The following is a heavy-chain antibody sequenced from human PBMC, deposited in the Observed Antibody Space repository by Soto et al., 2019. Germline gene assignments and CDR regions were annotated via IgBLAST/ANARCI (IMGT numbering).Heavy chain of an antibody. CDR1: GYSISSGYY. Sequence: PSETLSLTCAVSGYSISSGYYWGWIWQPPGKGLEWIGSIYHSGSTFYNPSLKSRVTISVDTSKNQFSLKLSSVTAADTAVYYCARDFGVVISSWSGGMDVWGQGTTVTVSS. J-gene: IGHJ6*02. D-gene: IGHD3-3*01. CDR2: IYHSGST. V-gene: IGHV4-38-2*02. CDR3: ARDFGVVISSWSGGMDV.